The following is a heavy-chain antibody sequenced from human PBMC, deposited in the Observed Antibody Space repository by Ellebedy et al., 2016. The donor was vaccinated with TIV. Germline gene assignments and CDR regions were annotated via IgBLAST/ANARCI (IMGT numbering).Heavy chain of an antibody. J-gene: IGHJ4*02. CDR2: ISGSGDDT. CDR1: GFAVTYNY. V-gene: IGHV3-23*01. D-gene: IGHD6-13*01. CDR3: AKDRIRIAAPGAFDS. Sequence: GESLKISCTASGFAVTYNYMNWVRQAPGRGLEWVAAISGSGDDTYYLDSVKGRFIISRDNSKSTVNLQLNSLRAEDTAVYYCAKDRIRIAAPGAFDSWGQGALVTVSS.